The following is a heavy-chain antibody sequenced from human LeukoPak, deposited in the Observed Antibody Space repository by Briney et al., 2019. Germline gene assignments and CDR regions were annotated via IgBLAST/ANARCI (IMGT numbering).Heavy chain of an antibody. J-gene: IGHJ4*02. Sequence: GGSLRLSCAASGFTFSTYAMSWVRQAPGKGLEWVSGISVSGGRTDYADSVKGRFTISRDNSKDTLYLQMNSLTAEDTAVYYCAKRGPGYDKSTYPPHYFDYWGQGTLVTVSS. CDR2: ISVSGGRT. D-gene: IGHD3-22*01. CDR3: AKRGPGYDKSTYPPHYFDY. CDR1: GFTFSTYA. V-gene: IGHV3-23*01.